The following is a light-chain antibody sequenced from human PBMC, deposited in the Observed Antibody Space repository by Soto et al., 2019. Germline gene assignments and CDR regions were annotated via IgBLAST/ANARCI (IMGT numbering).Light chain of an antibody. CDR2: GAS. Sequence: EIVLTQSPGTPSLSPGERATLSCRASQSVSSSYLAWYQQKPGQAPRLLVYGASSRAAGIPDRFSGSGSGTDFTLTISRLEPEDLAVYYCQQYGTSLWTFGQGTKVDIK. J-gene: IGKJ1*01. CDR3: QQYGTSLWT. CDR1: QSVSSSY. V-gene: IGKV3-20*01.